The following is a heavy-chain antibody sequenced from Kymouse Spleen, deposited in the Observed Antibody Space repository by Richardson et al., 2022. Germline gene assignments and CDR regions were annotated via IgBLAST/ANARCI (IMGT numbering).Heavy chain of an antibody. CDR3: ARARMVRGVKGYYYYGMDV. CDR1: GGSFSGYY. V-gene: IGHV4-34*01. D-gene: IGHD3-10*01. CDR2: INHSGST. Sequence: QVQLQQWGAGLLKPSETLSLTCAVYGGSFSGYYWSWIRQPPGKGLEWIGEINHSGSTNYNPSLKSRVTISVDTSKNQFSLKLSSVTAADTAVYYCARARMVRGVKGYYYYGMDVWGQGTTVTVSS. J-gene: IGHJ6*02.